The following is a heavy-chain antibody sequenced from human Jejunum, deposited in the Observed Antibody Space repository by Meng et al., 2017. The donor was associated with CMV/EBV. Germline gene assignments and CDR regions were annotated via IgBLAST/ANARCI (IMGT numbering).Heavy chain of an antibody. Sequence: TFSRYSFTWVRQAPGQGLEWMGRIIPILGVGDYARKFQGRVTMTADRSTSTAYMELSSLRSEDTAVYYCARGIETHNSYYFGVDVWGQGTTVTVSS. J-gene: IGHJ6*02. CDR3: ARGIETHNSYYFGVDV. CDR1: TFSRYS. CDR2: IIPILGVG. V-gene: IGHV1-69*04. D-gene: IGHD1-20*01.